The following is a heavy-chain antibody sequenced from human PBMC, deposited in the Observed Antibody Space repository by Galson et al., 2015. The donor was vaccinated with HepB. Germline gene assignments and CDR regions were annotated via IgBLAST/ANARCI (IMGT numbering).Heavy chain of an antibody. V-gene: IGHV3-30-3*01. J-gene: IGHJ6*02. CDR2: ISYDGSNK. CDR3: AREMYCSSTSCYFFVSWDYYYGMDV. Sequence: SLRLSCAASGFTFSSYAMHWVRQAPGKGLEWVAVISYDGSNKYYADSVKGRFTISRDNSKNTLYLQMNSLRAEDTAVYYCAREMYCSSTSCYFFVSWDYYYGMDVWGQGTTVTVSS. CDR1: GFTFSSYA. D-gene: IGHD2-2*01.